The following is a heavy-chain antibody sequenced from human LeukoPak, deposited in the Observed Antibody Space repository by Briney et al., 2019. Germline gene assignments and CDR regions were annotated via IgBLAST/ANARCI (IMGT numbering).Heavy chain of an antibody. CDR2: ISAYNDNT. J-gene: IGHJ4*02. V-gene: IGHV1-18*01. Sequence: ASVKVSCKASVYTFTSYGISWVRQAPGQGLEWMGWISAYNDNTNYAQKLQGRVTMTTDTSTSTAYMELRSLRSDDTAVYYCARVVTYYYDSSGYYLSRVDYWGQGTLVTVSS. D-gene: IGHD3-22*01. CDR3: ARVVTYYYDSSGYYLSRVDY. CDR1: VYTFTSYG.